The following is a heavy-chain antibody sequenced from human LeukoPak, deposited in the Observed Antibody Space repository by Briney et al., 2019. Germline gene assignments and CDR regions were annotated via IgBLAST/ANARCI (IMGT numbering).Heavy chain of an antibody. CDR1: GFTFSSYG. CDR2: IWYDGSNK. D-gene: IGHD6-19*01. CDR3: ARDSDSGWYRHDLYIDY. V-gene: IGHV3-33*01. Sequence: GGSLTLSCAASGFTFSSYGMHWVRQAPGKGLEWVAVIWYDGSNKYYADSVKGRFTISRDNSKNTLYLQMNSLRAEDTAVYYCARDSDSGWYRHDLYIDYWGQGTLVTVSS. J-gene: IGHJ4*02.